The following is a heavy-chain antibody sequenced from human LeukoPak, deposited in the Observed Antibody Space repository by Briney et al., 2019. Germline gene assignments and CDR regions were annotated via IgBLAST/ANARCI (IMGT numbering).Heavy chain of an antibody. CDR1: GYSFTSYW. D-gene: IGHD3-9*01. Sequence: GESLKISCKGSGYSFTSYWIGWVRQMPGKGLEWMGIIYPGDSDTRYSPSFQGQVTISADKSISTAYLQWSSLKASDTAMYYCARTVINYYILTGSHFDAFDIWRQGTMVTVSP. J-gene: IGHJ3*02. CDR2: IYPGDSDT. V-gene: IGHV5-51*01. CDR3: ARTVINYYILTGSHFDAFDI.